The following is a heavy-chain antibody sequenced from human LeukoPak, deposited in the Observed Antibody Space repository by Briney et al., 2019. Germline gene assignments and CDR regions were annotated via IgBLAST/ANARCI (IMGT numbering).Heavy chain of an antibody. CDR3: AREGYSSGSRGFDY. J-gene: IGHJ4*02. CDR1: GGSISSSSYY. CDR2: IKQDGSEK. Sequence: ETLSLTCTVSGGSISSSSYYWGWIRQPPGKGLEWVANIKQDGSEKYYVDSVKGRFTISRDNAKNSLYLQMNSLGAEDTAVYYCAREGYSSGSRGFDYWGQGTLVTVSS. V-gene: IGHV3-7*01. D-gene: IGHD6-19*01.